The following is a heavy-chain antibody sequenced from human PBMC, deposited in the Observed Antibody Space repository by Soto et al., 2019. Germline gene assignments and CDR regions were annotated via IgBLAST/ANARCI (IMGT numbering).Heavy chain of an antibody. J-gene: IGHJ4*02. CDR3: AKDSSRITIYGNFDY. CDR1: GFTFSSYA. CDR2: ISGSGGST. V-gene: IGHV3-23*01. Sequence: GGSLSLSCAASGFTFSSYAMSWVRQAPGKGLEWVSAISGSGGSTYYADSVKGRFTISRDNSKNTLYLQMNSLRAEDTAVYYCAKDSSRITIYGNFDYWGQGTLVTVSS. D-gene: IGHD3-9*01.